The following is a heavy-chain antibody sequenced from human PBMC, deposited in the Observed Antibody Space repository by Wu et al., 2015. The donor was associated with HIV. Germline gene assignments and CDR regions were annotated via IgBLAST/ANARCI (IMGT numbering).Heavy chain of an antibody. CDR3: ARVTIFGVVPMDV. D-gene: IGHD3-3*01. J-gene: IGHJ6*04. CDR2: ISPYNGNT. Sequence: QVQLVQSGAEVKKPGASVKVSCKASGYSFATYGINWVRQAPGQGLEWMGWISPYNGNTNYAQKFQGRVTMTTDTSTGTAYMELRSLRSDDTAVYYCARVTIFGVVPMDVWGKGTTVTVSS. V-gene: IGHV1-18*01. CDR1: GYSFATYG.